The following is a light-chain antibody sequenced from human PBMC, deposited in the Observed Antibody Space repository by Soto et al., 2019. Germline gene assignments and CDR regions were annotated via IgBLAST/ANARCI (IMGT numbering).Light chain of an antibody. J-gene: IGKJ1*01. Sequence: EIVMTQSPATLSVSPGERATLSCRASQSVGSNLAWYRQKPGQSPRLLIYGASTRASGVPARFSGSGSGTEFTLTISSLQSEDFAVYYCQQYNNWPRTFGQGTKVE. V-gene: IGKV3-15*01. CDR1: QSVGSN. CDR2: GAS. CDR3: QQYNNWPRT.